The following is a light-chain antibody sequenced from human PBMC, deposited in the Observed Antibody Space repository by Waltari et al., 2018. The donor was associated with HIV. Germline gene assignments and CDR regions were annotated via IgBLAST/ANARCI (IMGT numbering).Light chain of an antibody. J-gene: IGLJ2*01. CDR3: AAWDDSLNILV. CDR2: SND. CDR1: SSNIGTNT. V-gene: IGLV1-44*01. Sequence: QSVLTQPPSASGAPGQRVTISCSGSSSNIGTNTVNWYQQFPGMAPKVVIYSNDQRPSGVPDRFSGSKSGTSASLAISGLQSEDEADYFCAAWDDSLNILVVGGGAKLTVL.